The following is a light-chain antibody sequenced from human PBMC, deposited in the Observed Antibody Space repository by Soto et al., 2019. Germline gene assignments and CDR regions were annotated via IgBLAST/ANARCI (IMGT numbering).Light chain of an antibody. CDR2: GAS. CDR1: QSIGTS. J-gene: IGKJ1*01. CDR3: QQTLSVPRT. V-gene: IGKV1-39*01. Sequence: DVQMTQSPSSLSASVGDRVTISCRASQSIGTSLNWFQQKPGEAPKFLIYGASSLQSGVPSRFSGSGSGTDFTLTISSVQPEDFATYYCQQTLSVPRTFGLGTKVEIK.